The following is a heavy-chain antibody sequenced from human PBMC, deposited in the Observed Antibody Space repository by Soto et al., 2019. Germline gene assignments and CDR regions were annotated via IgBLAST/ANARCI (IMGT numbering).Heavy chain of an antibody. V-gene: IGHV3-23*01. CDR1: GFTFSSYA. CDR3: AKDGAPSTGMAAAGTVDWFDP. Sequence: PGGSLRLSCAASGFTFSSYAMSWVRQAPGKELERVSAISGSGGSTYYADSVKGRFTISRDNSKNKLYLQMNSLRAEDTAVYYCAKDGAPSTGMAAAGTVDWFDPWGQGTLVTVSS. D-gene: IGHD6-13*01. J-gene: IGHJ5*02. CDR2: ISGSGGST.